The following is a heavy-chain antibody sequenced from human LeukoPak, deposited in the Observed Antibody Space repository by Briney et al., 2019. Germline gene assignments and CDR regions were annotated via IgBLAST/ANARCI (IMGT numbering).Heavy chain of an antibody. J-gene: IGHJ4*02. D-gene: IGHD6-19*01. Sequence: GGSLRLSCAASGFPFSSYGMHWVRQAPGKGLEWVSYISSSSTIYYADSVKGRFTISRDNAKNSLYLQMNSLRAEDTAVYYCARDSAGIAVAGDLDYWGQGTLVTVSS. V-gene: IGHV3-48*01. CDR2: ISSSSTI. CDR1: GFPFSSYG. CDR3: ARDSAGIAVAGDLDY.